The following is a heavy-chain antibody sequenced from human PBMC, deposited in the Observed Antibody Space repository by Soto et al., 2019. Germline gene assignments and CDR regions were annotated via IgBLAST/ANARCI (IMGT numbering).Heavy chain of an antibody. V-gene: IGHV4-59*01. J-gene: IGHJ5*02. CDR1: GSDITTYY. CDR3: ARCPIDHNWFDP. CDR2: IYETGST. D-gene: IGHD3-9*01. Sequence: SETLSLTCTVSGSDITTYYWSWLRQSPGKGLEWIGHIYETGSTTYNPSLKSRVTISVDTSNKQFSLRLTSVTAADTAVYYCARCPIDHNWFDPWGQGTLVTVSS.